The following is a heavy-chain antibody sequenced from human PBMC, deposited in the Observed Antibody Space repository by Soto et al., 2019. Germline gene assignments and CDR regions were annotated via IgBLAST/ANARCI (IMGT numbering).Heavy chain of an antibody. CDR3: ASPSIPSAANYYYYCMDV. V-gene: IGHV1-69*01. D-gene: IGHD6-13*01. Sequence: QVQLVQSGAEVKKPGSSVNVSCKASGGTFSTYAISWVRQAPGQGLEWMGGIIPIFGPANYVQKFQGRVTITADESTSTAYRELSSLRSEDTAVYYCASPSIPSAANYYYYCMDVLGQGTTVTVSS. CDR2: IIPIFGPA. J-gene: IGHJ6*02. CDR1: GGTFSTYA.